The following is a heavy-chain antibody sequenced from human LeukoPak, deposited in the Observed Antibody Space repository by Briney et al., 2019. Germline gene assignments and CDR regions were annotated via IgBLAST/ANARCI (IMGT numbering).Heavy chain of an antibody. V-gene: IGHV1-46*01. D-gene: IGHD1-26*01. CDR1: GYTLTSYY. CDR2: INPSGGST. CDR3: ARDNLSYSRSYYYYGMDV. J-gene: IGHJ6*02. Sequence: ASVKVSCKASGYTLTSYYMHWVRQAPGQGLEWMGRINPSGGSTNYAQKLQGRVTMTTDTSTSTAYMELRSLRSDDTAVYYCARDNLSYSRSYYYYGMDVWGQGTTVTVSS.